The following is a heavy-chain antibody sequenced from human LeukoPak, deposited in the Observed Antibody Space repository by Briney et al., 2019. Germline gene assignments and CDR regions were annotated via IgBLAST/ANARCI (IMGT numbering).Heavy chain of an antibody. D-gene: IGHD6-19*01. CDR1: GGSISSNKW. Sequence: SGTLSLTCAVSGGSISSNKWWSWLRQAPGKGLEWLGEVVHSGSTNYNPSLKSRVTISVDKSKNQFSLRLNSVTAADTAVYYCARHKYSSGWPPEGAFDIWGQRTMVTVSS. CDR3: ARHKYSSGWPPEGAFDI. J-gene: IGHJ3*02. V-gene: IGHV4-4*02. CDR2: VVHSGST.